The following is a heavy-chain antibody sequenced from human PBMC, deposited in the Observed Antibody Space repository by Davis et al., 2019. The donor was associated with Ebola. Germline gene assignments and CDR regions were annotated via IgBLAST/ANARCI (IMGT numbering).Heavy chain of an antibody. CDR2: INPNSGGT. V-gene: IGHV1-2*06. CDR1: GGTFSSYA. Sequence: ASVKVSCKASGGTFSSYAISWVRQAPGQGLEWMGRINPNSGGTNYAQKFQGRVTMTRDTSISTAYMELSRLRSDDTAVYFCARDSSGVVGANDFDYWGQGTLVTVSS. J-gene: IGHJ4*02. D-gene: IGHD1-26*01. CDR3: ARDSSGVVGANDFDY.